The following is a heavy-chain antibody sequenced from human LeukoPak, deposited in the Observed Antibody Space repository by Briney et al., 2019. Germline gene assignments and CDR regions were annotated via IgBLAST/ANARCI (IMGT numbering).Heavy chain of an antibody. Sequence: SETLSLTCTVSGGSISSYYWSWIRQPPGKGLEWIGYIYYSGSTYYKPSLKSRVTISVDTSKNQFSLKLSSVTAADTAVYYCARHDRSGYDFWSGYLPPFDYWGQGTLVTVSS. CDR1: GGSISSYY. J-gene: IGHJ4*02. D-gene: IGHD3-3*01. V-gene: IGHV4-59*04. CDR3: ARHDRSGYDFWSGYLPPFDY. CDR2: IYYSGST.